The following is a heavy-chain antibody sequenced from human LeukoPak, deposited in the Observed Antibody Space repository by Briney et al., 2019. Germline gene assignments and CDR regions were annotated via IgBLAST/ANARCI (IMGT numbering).Heavy chain of an antibody. CDR1: GFTFSSYG. CDR2: IRYDGSNK. V-gene: IGHV3-30*02. CDR3: AKDDKKGYDSSGYYAAPDY. J-gene: IGHJ4*02. Sequence: GGSLRLSCAASGFTFSSYGMHWVRQAPGKGLEWVVFIRYDGSNKYYADSVKGRFTISRDNSKNTLYLQMNSLRAEDTAVYYCAKDDKKGYDSSGYYAAPDYWGQGTLVTVYS. D-gene: IGHD3-22*01.